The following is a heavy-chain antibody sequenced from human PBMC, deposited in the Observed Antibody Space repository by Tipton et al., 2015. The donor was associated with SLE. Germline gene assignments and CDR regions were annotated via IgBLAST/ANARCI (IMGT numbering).Heavy chain of an antibody. CDR3: ARCYSNYEYFQH. V-gene: IGHV4-34*01. CDR2: INHSGST. Sequence: LRLSCAVYGGSFSGYYWSWIRQPPGKGLEWIGEINHSGSTNYNPSLKSRVTISVDTSKNQFSLKLSSVTAADTAVYYCARCYSNYEYFQHWGQGTLVTVSS. J-gene: IGHJ1*01. CDR1: GGSFSGYY. D-gene: IGHD4-11*01.